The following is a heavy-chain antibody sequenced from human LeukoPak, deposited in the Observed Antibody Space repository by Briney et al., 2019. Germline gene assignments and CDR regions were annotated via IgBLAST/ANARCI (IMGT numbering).Heavy chain of an antibody. J-gene: IGHJ4*02. CDR2: ISYDGSNK. D-gene: IGHD6-13*01. V-gene: IGHV3-30-3*01. CDR1: GFTFSSYA. Sequence: PGGSLRLSCAASGFTFSSYAMHWVRQAPGKGLEWVAVISYDGSNKYYADSVKGRFTISRDNSKNTLYLQMNSLRAEDTAVYYCARDLLLYSSSWYYFDYWGQGTLVTVSS. CDR3: ARDLLLYSSSWYYFDY.